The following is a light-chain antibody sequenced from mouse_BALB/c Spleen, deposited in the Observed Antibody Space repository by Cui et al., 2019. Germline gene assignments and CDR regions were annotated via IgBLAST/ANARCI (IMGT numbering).Light chain of an antibody. CDR3: QQWSSYPPT. J-gene: IGKJ2*01. V-gene: IGKV4-55*01. CDR1: SSVSD. CDR2: VTS. Sequence: QIVLTQSTAIMSASPEAQVTMTCVASSSVSDMYWYQQKPGSSPRLLIYVTSNLASGVPVRFSGSGSGTSYSLTISRMEAEDAATYYCQQWSSYPPTFGGGTKLEIK.